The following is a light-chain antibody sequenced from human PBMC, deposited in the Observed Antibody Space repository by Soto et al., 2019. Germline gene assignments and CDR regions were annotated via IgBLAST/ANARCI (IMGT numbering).Light chain of an antibody. J-gene: IGLJ1*01. Sequence: YVLTQPPSVSGAPGQRVTISCTGSSSNIGAGYDVHWYQQLPGTAPKLLIYGNNNRPSGVPDRFSGSKSGTSASLAVTGLQAEDEADYYCQSYATGLSVLYVFGTGTKVTVL. CDR1: SSNIGAGYD. CDR2: GNN. CDR3: QSYATGLSVLYV. V-gene: IGLV1-40*01.